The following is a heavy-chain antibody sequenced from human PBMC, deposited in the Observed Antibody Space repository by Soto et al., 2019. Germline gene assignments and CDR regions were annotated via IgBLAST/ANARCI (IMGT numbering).Heavy chain of an antibody. Sequence: SETLSLTCTLSGDSITWTSCYWGWIRQPPGKGLEWVGDVYYSGSTHYNPSLKSRVTISRDTSKNQFSLKLTSVTAADTALYYCGKVLVGATGHTDSDSWGPGTLVTVSS. CDR3: GKVLVGATGHTDSDS. CDR1: GDSITWTSCY. D-gene: IGHD2-15*01. CDR2: VYYSGST. V-gene: IGHV4-39*01. J-gene: IGHJ4*02.